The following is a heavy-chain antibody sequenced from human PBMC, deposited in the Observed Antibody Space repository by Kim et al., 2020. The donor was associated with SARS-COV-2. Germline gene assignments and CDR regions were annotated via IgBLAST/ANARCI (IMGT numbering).Heavy chain of an antibody. J-gene: IGHJ3*01. CDR2: IYQNGDT. V-gene: IGHV4-4*02. CDR1: GGSVLSTNW. D-gene: IGHD2-21*01. CDR3: ARDPAYYYPFSQVGALDV. Sequence: SETLSLTCAVYGGSVLSTNWWTWVRQPPGKGLEWLGEIYQNGDTNYNPSLKSRIQMSVDKYKNKFSLRLTSVTAADTAIYYCARDPAYYYPFSQVGALDVCGQGTTGIVSS.